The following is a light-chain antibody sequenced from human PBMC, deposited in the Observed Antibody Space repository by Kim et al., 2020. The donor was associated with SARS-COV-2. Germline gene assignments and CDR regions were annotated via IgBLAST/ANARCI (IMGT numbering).Light chain of an antibody. J-gene: IGKJ4*01. CDR3: QQRSNWPPT. CDR2: DAS. CDR1: QSVSTF. V-gene: IGKV3-11*01. Sequence: LSPGERAPLSCRACQSVSTFLAWYQHKPGQAPRLLIHDASNRATGIPPRFSGSGSGTDFTLTISSLEPEDFAIYYCQQRSNWPPTFGGGTKLEI.